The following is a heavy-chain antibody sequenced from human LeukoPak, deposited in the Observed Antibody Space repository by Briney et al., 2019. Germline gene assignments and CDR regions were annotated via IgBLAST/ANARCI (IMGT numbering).Heavy chain of an antibody. CDR2: ISYDGSNQ. Sequence: GGSLRLSCAASGFTFSSYGMHWVRQAPGKGLEWVAVISYDGSNQYYADSVRGRFTISRDNSKNTLYLQMNSLRGADTAVYYCAKAHTVTTLYWFDPWGQGALVTVSS. J-gene: IGHJ5*02. D-gene: IGHD4-17*01. CDR1: GFTFSSYG. V-gene: IGHV3-30*18. CDR3: AKAHTVTTLYWFDP.